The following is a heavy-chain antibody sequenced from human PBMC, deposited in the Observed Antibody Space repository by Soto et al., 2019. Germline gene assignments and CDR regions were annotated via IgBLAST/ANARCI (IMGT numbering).Heavy chain of an antibody. CDR3: AHSLRSFYYFGLDV. J-gene: IGHJ6*02. D-gene: IGHD3-10*01. CDR2: IYYSGRI. Sequence: DLEWIGYIYYSGRIYYNPSLESRVTISVDTSKNQFSLKLTSVTAADTAVYYCAHSLRSFYYFGLDVWGQGTTVTVSS. V-gene: IGHV4-31*02.